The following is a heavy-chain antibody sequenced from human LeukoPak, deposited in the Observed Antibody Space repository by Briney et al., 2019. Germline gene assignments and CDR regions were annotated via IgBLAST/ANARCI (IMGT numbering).Heavy chain of an antibody. J-gene: IGHJ4*02. CDR3: ARRWSGTYPFDF. CDR2: IYYLGTT. CDR1: GDSISSASYY. Sequence: SETLSLTCSVSGDSISSASYYWGWIRQSPGKGPEWIGDIYYLGTTYYNPSLTSRVTISLDKSKNQFSLRLTSVAAADTAVYLCARRWSGTYPFDFWGQGTPVTVSS. D-gene: IGHD1-26*01. V-gene: IGHV4-39*01.